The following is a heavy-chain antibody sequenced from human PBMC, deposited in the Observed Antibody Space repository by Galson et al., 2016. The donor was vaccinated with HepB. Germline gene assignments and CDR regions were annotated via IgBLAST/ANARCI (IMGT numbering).Heavy chain of an antibody. J-gene: IGHJ4*02. Sequence: SVKVSCKASGGAFSTYAISWVRQTPGQGLEWMGGIIPIFGTTNYAQEFQGRVTITADKATSTAYMELSSLRSEDTAMYYCARDFIEYDYVWGSYRPPGYWGQGTLVTVSS. D-gene: IGHD3-16*02. CDR1: GGAFSTYA. CDR3: ARDFIEYDYVWGSYRPPGY. V-gene: IGHV1-69*06. CDR2: IIPIFGTT.